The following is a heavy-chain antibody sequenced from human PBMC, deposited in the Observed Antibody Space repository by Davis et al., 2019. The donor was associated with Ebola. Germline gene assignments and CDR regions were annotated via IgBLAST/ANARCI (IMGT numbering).Heavy chain of an antibody. CDR3: ARTNQYYYDILTGYPKTMYYFDY. D-gene: IGHD3-9*01. CDR2: IYYSGST. Sequence: TLSLTCTVSGGSISSGGYYWSWIRQHPGKGLEWIGYIYYSGSTYYNPSLKSRVTISVDTSKNQFSLKLSSVTAADTAVYYCARTNQYYYDILTGYPKTMYYFDYWGQGTLVTVSS. J-gene: IGHJ4*02. CDR1: GGSISSGGYY. V-gene: IGHV4-31*03.